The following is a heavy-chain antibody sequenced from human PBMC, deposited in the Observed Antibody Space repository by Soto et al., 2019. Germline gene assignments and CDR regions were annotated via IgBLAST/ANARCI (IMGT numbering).Heavy chain of an antibody. CDR2: IVVGSGNT. CDR1: GFTFTSSA. J-gene: IGHJ5*02. D-gene: IGHD3-3*01. V-gene: IGHV1-58*02. Sequence: SVKVSCKASGFTFTSSAMQWVRQARGQRLEWIGWIVVGSGNTNYAQKFQERVTITRDMSTSTAYMELGSLRSDDTAIYYCVKDFPSDESLDFTTPWGQGTLVTVSS. CDR3: VKDFPSDESLDFTTP.